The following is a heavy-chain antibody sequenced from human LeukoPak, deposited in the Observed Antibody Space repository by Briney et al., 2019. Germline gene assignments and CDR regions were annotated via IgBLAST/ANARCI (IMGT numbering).Heavy chain of an antibody. Sequence: ASVKVSCKASGYTFTGYHIHWVRQATGQGPEWMAWINPNSGGTKYAQKFQGRVTMTRDTSISTAYMEMSRLTSDDTAVYYCVKGWDSSGYYAFDIWGQGTMVTVSS. D-gene: IGHD3-22*01. J-gene: IGHJ3*02. CDR2: INPNSGGT. CDR1: GYTFTGYH. V-gene: IGHV1-2*02. CDR3: VKGWDSSGYYAFDI.